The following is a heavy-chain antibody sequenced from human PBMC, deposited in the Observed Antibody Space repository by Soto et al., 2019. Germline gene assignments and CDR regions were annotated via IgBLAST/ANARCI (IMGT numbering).Heavy chain of an antibody. CDR3: ARYYRLYESQYYFDY. Sequence: QVQLVESGGGLVKPGDSLRISCAASGFNFSDYYMSWIRQAPGKGLEWVSYISSGSGMIYYADSVKGRFTISRDNAKNSLYLHMYSLRAEDTAFYYCARYYRLYESQYYFDYWGQGTLVTVSS. CDR2: ISSGSGMI. J-gene: IGHJ4*02. D-gene: IGHD2-15*01. V-gene: IGHV3-11*01. CDR1: GFNFSDYY.